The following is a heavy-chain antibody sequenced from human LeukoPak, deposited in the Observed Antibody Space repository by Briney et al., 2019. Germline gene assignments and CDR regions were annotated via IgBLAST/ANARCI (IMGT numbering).Heavy chain of an antibody. CDR3: ARGGGWHNWFDP. D-gene: IGHD6-19*01. V-gene: IGHV4-4*07. Sequence: SETLSLTCTVSGVSISSYYWSWIRQPAGKGLEWIGRIHTSGSTNYNPSLKSRVTMSVDTSKNEFSLKLSSVTAADTAVYYCARGGGWHNWFDPWGQGTLVTVSS. CDR1: GVSISSYY. CDR2: IHTSGST. J-gene: IGHJ5*02.